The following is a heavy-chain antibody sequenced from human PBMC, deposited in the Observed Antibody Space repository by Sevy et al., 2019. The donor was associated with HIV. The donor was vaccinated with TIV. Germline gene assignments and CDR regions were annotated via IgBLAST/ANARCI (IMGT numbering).Heavy chain of an antibody. D-gene: IGHD1-26*01. J-gene: IGHJ4*02. CDR3: ARERSESYSGH. V-gene: IGHV3-23*01. CDR2: ISGSGDRT. Sequence: GGSLRLSCAASGFTFSHYAMSWVRQTPEKGLEWVDAISGSGDRTDYGDSVKGSFIMTRCNSKNTLYLQMNRLRVEDTAIYFCARERSESYSGHWGQGALVTVSS. CDR1: GFTFSHYA.